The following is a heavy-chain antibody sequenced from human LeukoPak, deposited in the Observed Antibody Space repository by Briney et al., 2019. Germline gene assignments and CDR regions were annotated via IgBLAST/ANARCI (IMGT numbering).Heavy chain of an antibody. V-gene: IGHV5-51*01. CDR1: GYSFTTYW. CDR2: VFPGDSHI. Sequence: GESLKISCRASGYSFTTYWIAWVRQMPGKGLEWMGIVFPGDSHIRYSPAFQGQVTMSADQSVSTAYLQWSSLKASDTAMYYCATTSRYFDHWGQGTLVTVSS. J-gene: IGHJ4*02. D-gene: IGHD6-6*01. CDR3: ATTSRYFDH.